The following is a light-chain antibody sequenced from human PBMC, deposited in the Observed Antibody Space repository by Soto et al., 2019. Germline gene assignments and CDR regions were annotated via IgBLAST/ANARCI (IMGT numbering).Light chain of an antibody. CDR2: DAS. CDR3: QHRTNWPWT. V-gene: IGKV3-11*01. Sequence: EVVLTQSPATLSLSPGQRATLSCRASQSVGNFLAWYQQKPGQPARLLIYDASDRATGIPARFSGSGSGTDFTLTIISLEPEDFAVYYCQHRTNWPWTYGQGTKVEIK. J-gene: IGKJ1*01. CDR1: QSVGNF.